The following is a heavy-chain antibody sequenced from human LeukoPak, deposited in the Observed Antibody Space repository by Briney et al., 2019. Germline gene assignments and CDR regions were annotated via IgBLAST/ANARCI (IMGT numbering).Heavy chain of an antibody. Sequence: GGSLRLSCAASGFTVSSNYMSWVRQAPGKGLEWVSVIYSGGSTYYADSVKGRFTISRDNSKNTLYLQMNSLRAEDTAVYYCARDLVYYGSGSLGWFDPWGQGTLVTVSS. J-gene: IGHJ5*02. V-gene: IGHV3-66*01. CDR3: ARDLVYYGSGSLGWFDP. CDR2: IYSGGST. D-gene: IGHD3-10*01. CDR1: GFTVSSNY.